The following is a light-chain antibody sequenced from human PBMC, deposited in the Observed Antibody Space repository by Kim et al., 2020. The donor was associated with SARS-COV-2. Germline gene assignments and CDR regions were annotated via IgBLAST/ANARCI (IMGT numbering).Light chain of an antibody. J-gene: IGKJ4*01. CDR3: QQYGSSSLT. Sequence: ERATLACMPSQSVDRNYLTGYQQKPGQAPRLLIYGASNRATGIPDRFSGSGSGTDFTLTISRLEPEDFAVYYCQQYGSSSLTFGGGTKVDIK. CDR1: QSVDRNY. CDR2: GAS. V-gene: IGKV3-20*01.